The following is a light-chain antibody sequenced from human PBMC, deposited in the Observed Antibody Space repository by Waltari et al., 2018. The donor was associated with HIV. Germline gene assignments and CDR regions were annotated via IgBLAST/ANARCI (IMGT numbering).Light chain of an antibody. V-gene: IGKV1-39*01. CDR3: QQSHAPPLT. CDR1: QHIKNA. CDR2: SAS. J-gene: IGKJ4*01. Sequence: DIQVTQSPSSLSAYTGDTVIITCRASQHIKNALNWYHHKPGASPRLLIYSASGLQSGVPSRFTGSGSGTEFNFTISGLQSEDSATYYCQQSHAPPLTFGGGTKVEIK.